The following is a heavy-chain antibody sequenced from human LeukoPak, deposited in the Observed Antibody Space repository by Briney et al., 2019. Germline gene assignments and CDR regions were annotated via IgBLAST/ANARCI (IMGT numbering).Heavy chain of an antibody. CDR2: MSYDGSNK. CDR3: AKVKRPMTKEYYSNVMDV. Sequence: GRSLRLSCAASGFTFSSYGMDWVRQAPGKELEWVAVMSYDGSNKYYADSVKGRFTISRDNSKNTLYLQMDSLRAEETAVYYCAKVKRPMTKEYYSNVMDVWGQGPTVTVSS. V-gene: IGHV3-30*18. D-gene: IGHD4-11*01. J-gene: IGHJ6*02. CDR1: GFTFSSYG.